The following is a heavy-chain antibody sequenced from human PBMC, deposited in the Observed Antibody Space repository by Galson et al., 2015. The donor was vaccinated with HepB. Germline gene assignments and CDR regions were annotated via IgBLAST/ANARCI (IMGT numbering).Heavy chain of an antibody. D-gene: IGHD6-25*01. J-gene: IGHJ5*02. CDR2: LWYDGSKK. CDR1: GFTFSSYG. V-gene: IGHV3-33*01. CDR3: VRDGRRSVRPNCFDP. Sequence: SLRLSCAASGFTFSSYGMHWVRQAPGKGLEWVAGLWYDGSKKYYADSVKGRFTISRDNSKNTLSLQMNSLRAEDTAVYYCVRDGRRSVRPNCFDPWGQGTLVSVSS.